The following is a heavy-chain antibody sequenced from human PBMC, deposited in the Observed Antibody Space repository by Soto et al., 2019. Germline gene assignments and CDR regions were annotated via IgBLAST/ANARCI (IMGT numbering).Heavy chain of an antibody. CDR1: GGSISSSSYY. J-gene: IGHJ4*02. CDR2: IYYSGST. D-gene: IGHD1-26*01. Sequence: SETLSLTCTVSGGSISSSSYYWGWIRQPPGKGLEWIGSIYYSGSTYYNPSLKSRVTISVDTSKNQFSLKLSSVTAADTAVYYCARHVREGVGATPYYFDYWGQGTLVTVS. V-gene: IGHV4-39*01. CDR3: ARHVREGVGATPYYFDY.